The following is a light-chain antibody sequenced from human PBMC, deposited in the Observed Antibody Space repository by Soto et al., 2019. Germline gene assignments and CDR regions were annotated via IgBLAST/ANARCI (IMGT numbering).Light chain of an antibody. J-gene: IGKJ1*01. CDR1: QSVGSSY. V-gene: IGKV3-20*01. Sequence: EIVLTQSPGTLSLSPVERATLSCKTSQSVGSSYFAWYQQKPGQAPRLLIYGASNRATGIPDRFSGSASGREFTLTISRLEPEDFAVYYCQQYGRSPSWTFGQGTKVDI. CDR2: GAS. CDR3: QQYGRSPSWT.